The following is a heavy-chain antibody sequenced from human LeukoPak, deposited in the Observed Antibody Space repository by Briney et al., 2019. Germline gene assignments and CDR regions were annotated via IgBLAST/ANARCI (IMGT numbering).Heavy chain of an antibody. CDR1: GGTFSSYA. CDR3: ASYVVVVAAKGAFDI. J-gene: IGHJ3*02. Sequence: SVKVSCKASGGTFSSYAISWVRQAPGQGLEWMGRIIPIFGTANYAQKFQGRVTITTDESTSTAYMELSSLRSEGTAVYYCASYVVVVAAKGAFDIWGQGTMVTVSS. D-gene: IGHD2-15*01. CDR2: IIPIFGTA. V-gene: IGHV1-69*05.